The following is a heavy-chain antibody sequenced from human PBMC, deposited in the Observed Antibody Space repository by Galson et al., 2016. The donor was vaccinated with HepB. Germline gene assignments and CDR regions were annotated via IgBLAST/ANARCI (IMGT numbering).Heavy chain of an antibody. Sequence: SLRLSCAASGFTFSNYNINWVRQAPGKGLEWLSSISSTSRTVSYADSVQGRFTIPRDSATNSVYLQMNSLRAEDTAVYYWARGGGFTAWGHDYWGQGTLVTVSS. CDR2: ISSTSRTV. D-gene: IGHD3-16*01. CDR1: GFTFSNYN. J-gene: IGHJ4*02. V-gene: IGHV3-48*01. CDR3: ARGGGFTAWGHDY.